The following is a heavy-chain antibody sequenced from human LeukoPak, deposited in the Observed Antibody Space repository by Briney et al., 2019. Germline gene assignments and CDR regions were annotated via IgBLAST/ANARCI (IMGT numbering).Heavy chain of an antibody. CDR3: ARKSGFYYYFDY. J-gene: IGHJ4*02. Sequence: SETLSLTCAVYGGSFSGYYWSWIRQPPGKGLEWIREINHSGSTNYNPSLKSRVTISVDTSKNQFSLKLSSVTAADTAVYYCARKSGFYYYFDYWGQGTLVTVSS. V-gene: IGHV4-34*01. D-gene: IGHD6-25*01. CDR1: GGSFSGYY. CDR2: INHSGST.